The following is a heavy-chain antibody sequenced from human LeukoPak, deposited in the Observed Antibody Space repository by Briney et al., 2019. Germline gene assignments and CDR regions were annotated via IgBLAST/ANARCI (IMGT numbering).Heavy chain of an antibody. J-gene: IGHJ6*03. CDR3: AKGGFWSGYYTREEYCYYYYMDV. CDR2: ISGDGGST. D-gene: IGHD3-3*01. Sequence: GGSLRLSCAASGFAFDDYAMHWVRQAPGKGLEWVSLISGDGGSTYYADSVKGRFTISRDNSKNSLYLQMNSLRTEDTALYYCAKGGFWSGYYTREEYCYYYYMDVWGKGTTVTVSS. V-gene: IGHV3-43*02. CDR1: GFAFDDYA.